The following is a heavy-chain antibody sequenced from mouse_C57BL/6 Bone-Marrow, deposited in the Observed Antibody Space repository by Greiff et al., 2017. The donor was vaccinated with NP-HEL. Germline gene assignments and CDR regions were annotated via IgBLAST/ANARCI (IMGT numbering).Heavy chain of an antibody. D-gene: IGHD2-3*01. Sequence: VQLQQPGAELVKPGASVKLSCKASGYTFTSYWMHWVKQRPGRGLEWIGRIDPNSGGTKYKEKFKSKATLTVDKPASTAYMQLSSLTSEDYAVYYCARLCDGYYWAMDYWGQGTSVTVSS. V-gene: IGHV1-72*01. CDR3: ARLCDGYYWAMDY. CDR2: IDPNSGGT. CDR1: GYTFTSYW. J-gene: IGHJ4*01.